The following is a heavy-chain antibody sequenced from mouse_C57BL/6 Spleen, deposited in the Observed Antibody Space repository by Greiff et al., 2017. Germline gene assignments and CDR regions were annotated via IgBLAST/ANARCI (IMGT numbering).Heavy chain of an antibody. CDR1: GYSITSGYD. D-gene: IGHD2-1*01. J-gene: IGHJ3*01. CDR2: ISYSGST. V-gene: IGHV3-1*01. Sequence: VQLQQSGPGMVKPSQSLSLTCTVTGYSITSGYDWHWIRHFPGNKLEWMGYISYSGSTNYNPSLKSRISITHDTSKNHFFLKLNSVTTEDTATYYCAFYYIAWFAYWGQGTLVTVSA. CDR3: AFYYIAWFAY.